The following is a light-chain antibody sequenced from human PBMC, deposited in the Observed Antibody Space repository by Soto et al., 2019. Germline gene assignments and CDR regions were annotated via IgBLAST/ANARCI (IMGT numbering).Light chain of an antibody. CDR2: DAS. Sequence: DIHMTQAPSTLSAAVGDRVTITCRASQSITNWLAWYQQKPGKAPKLLISDASILETGVPSRFSGSGSGTEFTLTISSLQPGDFATYYCQKYKSYAMYTFGQGTKLEIK. J-gene: IGKJ2*01. V-gene: IGKV1-5*01. CDR1: QSITNW. CDR3: QKYKSYAMYT.